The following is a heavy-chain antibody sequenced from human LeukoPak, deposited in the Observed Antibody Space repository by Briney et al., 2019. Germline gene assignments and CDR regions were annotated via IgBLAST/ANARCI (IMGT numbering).Heavy chain of an antibody. J-gene: IGHJ3*02. CDR1: GGSINTFY. Sequence: SETLSLTCTVSGGSINTFYWSWIRQPPGKGLEWIGYIFYSGSTNYNPSLKSRVTISVDTSKNQFSLKLSSVTAADTAVYYCASRDPAGAFDIWGQGTMVTVSS. CDR3: ASRDPAGAFDI. CDR2: IFYSGST. V-gene: IGHV4-59*08.